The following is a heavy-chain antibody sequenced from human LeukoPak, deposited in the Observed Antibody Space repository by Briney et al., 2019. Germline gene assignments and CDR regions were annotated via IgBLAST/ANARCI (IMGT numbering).Heavy chain of an antibody. V-gene: IGHV3-7*01. Sequence: PGGSLRLSCSTSGFTFSTYWMSWVRQTPEKGLEWVANIKGDGSVINYAESVNGRFTISRDNAKNSLSLQMNSLTDDDTGLYYCAREGLPYSRVYWGQGTLVTVSS. CDR2: IKGDGSVI. CDR3: AREGLPYSRVY. D-gene: IGHD4-11*01. CDR1: GFTFSTYW. J-gene: IGHJ4*02.